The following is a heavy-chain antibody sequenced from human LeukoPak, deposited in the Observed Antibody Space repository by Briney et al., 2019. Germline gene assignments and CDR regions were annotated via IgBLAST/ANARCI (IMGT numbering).Heavy chain of an antibody. D-gene: IGHD3-9*01. CDR3: ARDKGTGAGILTTYSLDY. J-gene: IGHJ4*02. CDR1: GFTFSSYS. CDR2: ISSSSSYI. Sequence: GGSLRLSCAASGFTFSSYSMNWVRQAPGEGLEWVSSISSSSSYIYYADSVKGRFTISRDNAKNSLSLQMNSLRAEDTAVYYCARDKGTGAGILTTYSLDYWGQGTLVTVSS. V-gene: IGHV3-21*01.